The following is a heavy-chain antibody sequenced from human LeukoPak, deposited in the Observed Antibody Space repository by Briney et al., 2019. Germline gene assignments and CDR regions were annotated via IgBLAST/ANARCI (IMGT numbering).Heavy chain of an antibody. V-gene: IGHV4-59*08. D-gene: IGHD2-2*02. CDR2: IYYSGST. CDR1: GGSISSYY. Sequence: SETLSLTCTVSGGSISSYYWSWIRQPPGKGLEWIGYIYYSGSTNYNPSLKSRVTISVDTSKNQFSLKLSSVTAADTAVYYRARLAIRPYNWFDPWGQGTLVTVSS. J-gene: IGHJ5*02. CDR3: ARLAIRPYNWFDP.